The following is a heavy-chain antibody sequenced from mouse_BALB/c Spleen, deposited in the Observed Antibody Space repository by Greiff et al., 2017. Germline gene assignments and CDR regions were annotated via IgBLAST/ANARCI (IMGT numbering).Heavy chain of an antibody. CDR2: INPYNDGT. V-gene: IGHV1-14*01. CDR3: ARRGLYYGNYADAMDY. Sequence: VQLQQSGPELVKPGASVKMSCKASGYTFTSYVMHWVKQKPGQGLEWIGYINPYNDGTKYNEKFKGKATLTSDKSSSTAYMELSSLTSEDSAVYYCARRGLYYGNYADAMDYWGQGTSVTVSS. J-gene: IGHJ4*01. CDR1: GYTFTSYV. D-gene: IGHD2-1*01.